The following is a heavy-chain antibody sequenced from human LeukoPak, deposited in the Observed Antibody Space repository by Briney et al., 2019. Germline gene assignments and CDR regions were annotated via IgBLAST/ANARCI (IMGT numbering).Heavy chain of an antibody. CDR2: ISGSGGST. Sequence: GGSLRLSCAASGFTFSSYTMNWVRQAPGKGLEWVSAISGSGGSTYYADSVKGRFTISRDNSKNTLSLQMNSLRAEDTAIYYCAKHPYEGYCSGGSCWNNWFDPWGQGTLVTVSS. D-gene: IGHD2-15*01. CDR3: AKHPYEGYCSGGSCWNNWFDP. V-gene: IGHV3-23*01. CDR1: GFTFSSYT. J-gene: IGHJ5*02.